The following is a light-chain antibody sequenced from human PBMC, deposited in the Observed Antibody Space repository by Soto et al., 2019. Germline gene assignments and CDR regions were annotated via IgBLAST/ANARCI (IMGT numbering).Light chain of an antibody. CDR2: AAS. CDR3: QQYNSYST. CDR1: QGISSY. Sequence: IQLTQSPSCLSASVGDRVTITCRASQGISSYLAWYQQKPGKAPKLLIYAASTLQSGVPSRFSGSGSGTDFTLTISSLQPDDFAAYYCQQYNSYSTFGQGTKVDIK. J-gene: IGKJ1*01. V-gene: IGKV1-9*01.